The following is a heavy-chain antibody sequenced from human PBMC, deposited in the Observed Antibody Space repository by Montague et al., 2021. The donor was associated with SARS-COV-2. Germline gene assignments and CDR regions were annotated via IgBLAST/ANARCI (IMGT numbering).Heavy chain of an antibody. V-gene: IGHV4-34*01. J-gene: IGHJ5*02. CDR2: INHSGNT. Sequence: SETLSLTCAVYGGSLSGYYWAWIRQTPGKGLEWIGEINHSGNTNYNPSLKSRLTISVDTSKKQFSLKLSSVTTADTVVYYCARGADYDFWSGYLRYKWFGPWGLGTPVTVSS. D-gene: IGHD3-3*01. CDR1: GGSLSGYY. CDR3: ARGADYDFWSGYLRYKWFGP.